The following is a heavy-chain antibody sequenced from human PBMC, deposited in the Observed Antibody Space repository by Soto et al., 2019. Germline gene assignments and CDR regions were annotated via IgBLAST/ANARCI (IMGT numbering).Heavy chain of an antibody. CDR3: ARPRGYSYDLPDY. V-gene: IGHV3-48*02. CDR2: ISSSSSTI. J-gene: IGHJ4*02. Sequence: EVQLVESGGGLVQPGGSLRLSCAASGFSFSSYNMNWVRQAPGKGLEWVSYISSSSSTIYYADSVKGRLTISRDNAKNSLYLQMNSLRDEDTAVYYCARPRGYSYDLPDYWGQGTLVTVSS. CDR1: GFSFSSYN. D-gene: IGHD5-18*01.